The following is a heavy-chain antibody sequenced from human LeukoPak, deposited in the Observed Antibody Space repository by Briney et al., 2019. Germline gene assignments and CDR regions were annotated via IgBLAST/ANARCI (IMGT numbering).Heavy chain of an antibody. J-gene: IGHJ6*03. CDR3: ASRPNRGTDDYYYYYYMDV. Sequence: GASVKVSCKASGYTFTCYYMHWVRQAPGQGLEWMGRINPNSGGTNYAQKFQGRVTMTRDTSINTAYMELSRLRSDVTAVYYCASRPNRGTDDYYYYYYMDVWGEGTTVTVSS. CDR1: GYTFTCYY. D-gene: IGHD3-10*01. CDR2: INPNSGGT. V-gene: IGHV1-2*06.